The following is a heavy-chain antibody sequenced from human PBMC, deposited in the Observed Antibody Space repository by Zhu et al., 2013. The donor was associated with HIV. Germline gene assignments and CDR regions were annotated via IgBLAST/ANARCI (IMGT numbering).Heavy chain of an antibody. Sequence: QVQLVQSGAEVKKPGASVKVSCKASGYTFTGYYMHWVRQAPGQGLEWMGWINPNSGGTNYAQKFQGWVTMTRDTSISTAYMELSRLRSDDTAVYYCARGTGLLWFGELSSFDYWGQGNPGSPSPQ. CDR3: ARGTGLLWFGELSSFDY. CDR1: GYTFTGYY. D-gene: IGHD3-10*01. CDR2: INPNSGGT. V-gene: IGHV1-2*04. J-gene: IGHJ4*02.